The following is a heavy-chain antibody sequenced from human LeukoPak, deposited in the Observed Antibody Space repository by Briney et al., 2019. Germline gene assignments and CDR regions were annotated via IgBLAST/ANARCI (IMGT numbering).Heavy chain of an antibody. J-gene: IGHJ4*02. V-gene: IGHV3-23*01. D-gene: IGHD3-10*01. CDR3: AKGDGFGLLWFAEVFDY. CDR2: IRCRGGRT. CDR1: GFTFTSFG. Sequence: GRSLRLSCVASGFTFTSFGMNWVRQAPGKGLEWVAVIRCRGGRTYYADSVKGQFTITRDNSKKTLYLQMNSLRAEDTAVYYCAKGDGFGLLWFAEVFDYWGQGTLVTVSS.